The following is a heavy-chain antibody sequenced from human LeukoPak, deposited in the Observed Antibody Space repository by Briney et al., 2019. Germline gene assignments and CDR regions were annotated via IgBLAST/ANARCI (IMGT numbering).Heavy chain of an antibody. J-gene: IGHJ3*02. D-gene: IGHD6-19*01. Sequence: GGSLRPSCAASRFTFSTNSMNWVRHAPRKGLNWVSGISGSGDSTFYADSVKGRFTISRDNSKKTLYLQMNSLRADDTAVYYCAKDARWLAPGTFDIWGQGTMVTVS. CDR3: AKDARWLAPGTFDI. CDR1: RFTFSTNS. CDR2: ISGSGDST. V-gene: IGHV3-23*01.